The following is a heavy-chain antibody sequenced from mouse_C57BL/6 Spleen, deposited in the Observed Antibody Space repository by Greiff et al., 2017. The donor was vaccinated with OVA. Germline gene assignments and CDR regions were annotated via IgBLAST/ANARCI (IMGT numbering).Heavy chain of an antibody. CDR2: ITPYSGGT. V-gene: IGHV1-72*01. CDR3: ARDEYGSSERGYAMDD. Sequence: QVQLQESGPELVKPGASVKLSCKASGYPFTSFLLTWVKQRPGRGLEWIGRITPYSGGTNYNEKFKSKATLTVDKPSSTAYMELSSLTADDSAVYECARDEYGSSERGYAMDDWGKGTSVTVSS. CDR1: GYPFTSFL. D-gene: IGHD1-1*01. J-gene: IGHJ4*01.